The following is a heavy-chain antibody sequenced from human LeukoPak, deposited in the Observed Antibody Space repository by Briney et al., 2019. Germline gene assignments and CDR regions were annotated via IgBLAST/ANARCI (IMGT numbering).Heavy chain of an antibody. CDR3: ARTAPSTEPLPEDY. J-gene: IGHJ4*02. V-gene: IGHV1-69*13. CDR2: IIPIFGTA. CDR1: GGTFSSYA. D-gene: IGHD1-14*01. Sequence: SVKVSCKASGGTFSSYAISWVRQAPGQGLEWMGGIIPIFGTANYAQKLQGRVTITADESTSTAYMELRSLRSDDTAVYYCARTAPSTEPLPEDYWGQGTLVTVSS.